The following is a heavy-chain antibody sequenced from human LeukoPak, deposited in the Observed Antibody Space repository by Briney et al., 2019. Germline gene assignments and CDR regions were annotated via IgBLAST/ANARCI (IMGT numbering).Heavy chain of an antibody. CDR3: ARVISSSNWFDP. V-gene: IGHV4-38-2*02. CDR1: GYSISSGYY. D-gene: IGHD6-13*01. CDR2: IYHSGST. J-gene: IGHJ5*02. Sequence: PSETLSLTCTVSGYSISSGYYWGWIRQPPGKGLEWIGSIYHSGSTYYNPSLKSRVTISVDTSKNQFSLKLSSVTAADTAVYYCARVISSSNWFDPWGQGILVTVSS.